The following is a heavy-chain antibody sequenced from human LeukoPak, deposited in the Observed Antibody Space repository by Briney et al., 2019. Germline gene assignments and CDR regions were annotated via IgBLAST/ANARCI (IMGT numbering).Heavy chain of an antibody. CDR2: IYSGGST. J-gene: IGHJ6*03. CDR1: GFTVSSNY. V-gene: IGHV3-53*01. CDR3: ARASLGTMVRGVIRYYYMDV. Sequence: GGSLRLSCAASGFTVSSNYMSWVRQAPGKGLEWVSVIYSGGSTYYADSVKGRFTISRDNSKNTLYFQMNSLRAEDTAVYYCARASLGTMVRGVIRYYYMDVWGKGTTVTVSS. D-gene: IGHD3-10*01.